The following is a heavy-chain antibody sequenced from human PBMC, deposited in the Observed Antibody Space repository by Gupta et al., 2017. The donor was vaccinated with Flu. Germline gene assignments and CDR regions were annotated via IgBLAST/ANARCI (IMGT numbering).Heavy chain of an antibody. D-gene: IGHD6-13*01. CDR1: GFTFSSYG. CDR2: IWYDGSNK. V-gene: IGHV3-33*01. Sequence: QVQLVESGGGVVQPGRSLRLSCAASGFTFSSYGMHWVRKAPGKGLEWVAVIWYDGSNKYYADSVKGRFTISRDNSKNTLYLQMNSLRAEDTAVYYCARDWGSSWPIRWSEIYYYYGMDVWGQGTTVTVSS. CDR3: ARDWGSSWPIRWSEIYYYYGMDV. J-gene: IGHJ6*02.